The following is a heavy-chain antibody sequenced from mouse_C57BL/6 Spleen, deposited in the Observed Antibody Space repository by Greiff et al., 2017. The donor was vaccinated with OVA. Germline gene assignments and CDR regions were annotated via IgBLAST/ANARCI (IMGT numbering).Heavy chain of an antibody. D-gene: IGHD1-1*01. V-gene: IGHV1-64*01. J-gene: IGHJ2*01. Sequence: QVQLQQPGAELVKPGASVKLSCKASGYTFTSYWMHWVKQRPGQGLEWIGMIHPNSGSTNYNEKFKSKATLSVDKSSSTAYMQLRSLTSEDSAVYYCVNYSSSPVYFDYWGQGTTLTVSS. CDR1: GYTFTSYW. CDR2: IHPNSGST. CDR3: VNYSSSPVYFDY.